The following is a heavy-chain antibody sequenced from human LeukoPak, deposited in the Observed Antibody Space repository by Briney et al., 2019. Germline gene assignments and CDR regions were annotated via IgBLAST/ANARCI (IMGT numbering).Heavy chain of an antibody. Sequence: PGGSLRLSCAASGFPFSSYVMIWVRQPPGKGLEWVSGISDSGVNTHYADSVKGRFTISRDNAKNSLYLQMNSLRAEDTAVYYCARDPYSGWNYVGGFDYWGQGTLVTVSS. V-gene: IGHV3-23*01. CDR2: ISDSGVNT. J-gene: IGHJ4*02. CDR1: GFPFSSYV. D-gene: IGHD1-7*01. CDR3: ARDPYSGWNYVGGFDY.